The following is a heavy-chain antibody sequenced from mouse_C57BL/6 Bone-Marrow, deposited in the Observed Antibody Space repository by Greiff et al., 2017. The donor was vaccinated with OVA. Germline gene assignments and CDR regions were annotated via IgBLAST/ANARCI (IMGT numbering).Heavy chain of an antibody. CDR2: IDPSDSET. CDR1: GYTFTSYW. Sequence: VQLQQPGAELVRPGSSVKLSCKASGYTFTSYWMHWVQQRPIQGLEWIGNIDPSDSETHYTQKFKDKATLTVDKSSSTAYMQLSRLTSEDSAVYYCARLAFDYWGQGTTLTVSS. CDR3: ARLAFDY. V-gene: IGHV1-52*01. J-gene: IGHJ2*01.